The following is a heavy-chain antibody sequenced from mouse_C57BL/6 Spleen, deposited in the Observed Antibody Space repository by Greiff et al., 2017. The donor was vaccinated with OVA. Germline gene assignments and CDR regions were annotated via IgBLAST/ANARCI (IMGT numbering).Heavy chain of an antibody. D-gene: IGHD2-4*01. CDR2: IDPENGDT. CDR1: GFNIKDDY. V-gene: IGHV14-4*01. Sequence: EVKLMASGAELVRPGASVKLSCTASGFNIKDDYMHWVKQRPEQGLEWIGWIDPENGDTEYASKFQGKATITADTSSNQAYLQLSSLTYEDTAVYYCTTWGYDYVYMDYWGQGTSVTVSS. J-gene: IGHJ4*01. CDR3: TTWGYDYVYMDY.